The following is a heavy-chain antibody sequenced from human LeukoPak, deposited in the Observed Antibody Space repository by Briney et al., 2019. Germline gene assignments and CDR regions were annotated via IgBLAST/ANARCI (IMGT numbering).Heavy chain of an antibody. J-gene: IGHJ5*02. CDR2: IYYSGST. CDR3: ARLWLQGFDP. Sequence: SETLSLTCTVSGGSISSSSYYWGWIRQPPGKGLEWIGSIYYSGSTYYNPSLKSRVTISVDTSKNQFSLKLSSVTAADTAVYYCARLWLQGFDPWGQGTLVTVSS. V-gene: IGHV4-39*01. CDR1: GGSISSSSYY. D-gene: IGHD5-24*01.